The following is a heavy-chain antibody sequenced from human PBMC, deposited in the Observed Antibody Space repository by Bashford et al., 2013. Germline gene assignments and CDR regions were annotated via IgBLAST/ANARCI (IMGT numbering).Heavy chain of an antibody. J-gene: IGHJ4*02. CDR3: TSRSGSYSH. CDR2: INHSGST. Sequence: LLYSSETLSLTCAVYGGSFSGYYWSWIRQPPGKGLEWIGEINHSGSTNYNPSLKSRVTTSLDMSKNQFSLKLTSVTAADTAVYYCTSRSGSYSHWGQGTLVTVSS. V-gene: IGHV4-34*01. D-gene: IGHD1-26*01. CDR1: GGSFSGYY.